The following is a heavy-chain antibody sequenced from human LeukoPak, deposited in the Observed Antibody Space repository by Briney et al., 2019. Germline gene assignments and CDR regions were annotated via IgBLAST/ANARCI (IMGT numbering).Heavy chain of an antibody. J-gene: IGHJ6*02. CDR3: ARDLLAAHYYYYGMDV. V-gene: IGHV4-4*07. Sequence: PSETLSLTCTVSGGSISSYYWSWIRQPAGKGLEWIGRIYTSGSTNYNPSLKSRVTMSVDTSKNQFSLKLSSVTAADTAVYYCARDLLAAHYYYYGMDVWGQGTTVTVSS. CDR1: GGSISSYY. D-gene: IGHD3-3*01. CDR2: IYTSGST.